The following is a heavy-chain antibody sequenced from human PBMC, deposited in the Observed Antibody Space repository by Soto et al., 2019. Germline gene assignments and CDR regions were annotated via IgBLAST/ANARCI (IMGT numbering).Heavy chain of an antibody. D-gene: IGHD2-2*01. CDR1: GFTFSRYW. CDR3: ARAECSTPNCLTAYYSYGLDV. J-gene: IGHJ6*02. V-gene: IGHV3-7*04. CDR2: IKQDGTEK. Sequence: PGGSLRLSCAASGFTFSRYWMNWVRQAPGKGLEWVANIKQDGTEKNYVDSVKGRFTISRDNARNSLFLQMNSLRAEDTAVYYCARAECSTPNCLTAYYSYGLDVWGQGTTVTVSS.